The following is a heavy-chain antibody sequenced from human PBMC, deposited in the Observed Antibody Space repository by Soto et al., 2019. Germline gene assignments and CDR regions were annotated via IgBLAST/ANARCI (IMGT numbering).Heavy chain of an antibody. CDR3: AHRRGTGTTNWFDP. V-gene: IGHV2-5*02. D-gene: IGHD1-7*01. J-gene: IGHJ5*02. CDR1: GFSLSTSGVG. Sequence: QITLKESGPTLVKPTQTLTLTCTFSGFSLSTSGVGVGWIRQPPGKALEWLALIYWDDDKRYSPSLKNRLTITKDTSKNQVVLTMTNMDPADTATYYCAHRRGTGTTNWFDPWGQGTLVTVSS. CDR2: IYWDDDK.